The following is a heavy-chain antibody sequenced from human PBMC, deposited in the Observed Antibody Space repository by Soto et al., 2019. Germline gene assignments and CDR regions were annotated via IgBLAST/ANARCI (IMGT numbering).Heavy chain of an antibody. D-gene: IGHD3-22*01. J-gene: IGHJ4*02. Sequence: PSETLSLTCSVSGGSVRRGHYYWTWIRQPPGKGLEWIGFISFNGSPTYNPSLQSRVTISADTSDNQFSLRLNSVTPADTAVYFCARVDDTSGYYFVSFWGQGTLVTVSS. CDR1: GGSVRRGHYY. CDR3: ARVDDTSGYYFVSF. V-gene: IGHV4-61*01. CDR2: ISFNGSP.